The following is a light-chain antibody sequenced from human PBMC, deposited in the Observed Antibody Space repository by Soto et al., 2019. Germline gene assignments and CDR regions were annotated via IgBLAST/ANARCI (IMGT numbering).Light chain of an antibody. CDR3: SSYRSSSVV. J-gene: IGLJ2*01. V-gene: IGLV2-14*01. Sequence: QSASVSGSPGQSITISCTGTSSDVGGYNYVSWYQQHPGKAPKLMIYEVSNRPSGVSNRFSGSNSGNTASLTISGLQAEDEADYYCSSYRSSSVVFGGGAKLTVL. CDR1: SSDVGGYNY. CDR2: EVS.